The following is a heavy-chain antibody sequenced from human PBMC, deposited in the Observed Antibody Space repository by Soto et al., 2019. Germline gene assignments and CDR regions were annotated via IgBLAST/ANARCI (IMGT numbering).Heavy chain of an antibody. V-gene: IGHV1-69*13. J-gene: IGHJ6*02. CDR3: ARERSSSSRYYYYYGMDV. CDR1: GGTFSSYA. Sequence: GASVKVSCKASGGTFSSYAISWVRQAPGQGLEWMGGIIPIFGTANYAQKFQGRVTITADESTSTAYMELSSLRSEDTAVYYCARERSSSSRYYYYYGMDVWGQGTTVTVSS. D-gene: IGHD6-6*01. CDR2: IIPIFGTA.